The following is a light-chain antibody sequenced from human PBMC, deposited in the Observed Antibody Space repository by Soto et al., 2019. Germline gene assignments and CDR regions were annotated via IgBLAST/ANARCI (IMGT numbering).Light chain of an antibody. V-gene: IGKV1-33*01. CDR2: DAS. CDR1: QDISNS. Sequence: DIQMTQSPSSLSASVGDRVTITCQASQDISNSLNWYQQKPGKAPKLLIYDASNLETGVPSRFSGSGSGTDFTVTISSLQPEDIATYYCQQYDNFPLTVGGGTKVEIK. J-gene: IGKJ4*01. CDR3: QQYDNFPLT.